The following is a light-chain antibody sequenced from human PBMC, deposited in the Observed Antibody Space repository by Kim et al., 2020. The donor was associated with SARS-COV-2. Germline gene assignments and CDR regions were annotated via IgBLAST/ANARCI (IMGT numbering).Light chain of an antibody. CDR1: QSVSSY. CDR2: DAS. Sequence: SLYPGESATRSCRASQSVSSYLAWYQQKPGQAPRLLIYDASQRAPGIPARFSGGGSIKEFTLTISSLQPEDFAVYYCQQRTTSLTFGGGTKVDIK. J-gene: IGKJ4*01. V-gene: IGKV3-11*01. CDR3: QQRTTSLT.